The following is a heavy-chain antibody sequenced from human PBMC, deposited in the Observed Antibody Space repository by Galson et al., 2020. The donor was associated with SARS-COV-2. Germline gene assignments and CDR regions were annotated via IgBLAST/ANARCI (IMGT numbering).Heavy chain of an antibody. CDR1: GFSLRTSGMY. J-gene: IGHJ6*02. Sequence: SGPTLVKPTQPLTLPCNLSGFSLRTSGMYVSWIRQPQGKALEWLALLDWDDDTYYSTSLQTRLTISKDTAKNQVVLTMTNMDPVDTATYYCARMSSVVRGRGLGDIGYYYGMDVWGQGTTVTVSS. CDR3: ARMSSVVRGRGLGDIGYYYGMDV. CDR2: LDWDDDT. V-gene: IGHV2-70*01. D-gene: IGHD5-12*01.